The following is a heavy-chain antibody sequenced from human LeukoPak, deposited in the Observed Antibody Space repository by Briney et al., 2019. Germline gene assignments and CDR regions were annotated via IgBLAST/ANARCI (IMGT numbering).Heavy chain of an antibody. D-gene: IGHD3-22*01. CDR2: IYHSGST. CDR1: GGSISSGGYS. CDR3: ASLFLIRYYYDSSGYYYPYYFDY. V-gene: IGHV4-30-2*01. J-gene: IGHJ4*02. Sequence: ASQTLSLTCAVSGGSISSGGYSWSWIRQPPGQGLEWIGYIYHSGSTYYNPSLKSRVTISVDRSKNQFSLKLSSVTAADTAVYYCASLFLIRYYYDSSGYYYPYYFDYWGQGTLVTVSS.